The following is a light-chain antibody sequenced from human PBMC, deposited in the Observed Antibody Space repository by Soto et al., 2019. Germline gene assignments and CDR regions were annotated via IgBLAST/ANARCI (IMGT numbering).Light chain of an antibody. CDR3: QQYGSSGT. J-gene: IGKJ1*01. Sequence: EIVLIQSPATLSFSLGERATICCRASQSVSNNYLAWDQQKPGQAPRLLIYGASNRATGIPDRFSGSGSGTDFTLTISRLEPEDFAVYYCQQYGSSGTFGQGTKVDI. CDR1: QSVSNNY. CDR2: GAS. V-gene: IGKV3-20*01.